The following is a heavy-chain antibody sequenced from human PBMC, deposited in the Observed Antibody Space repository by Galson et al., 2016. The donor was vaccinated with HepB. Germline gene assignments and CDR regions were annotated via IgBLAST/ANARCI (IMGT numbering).Heavy chain of an antibody. V-gene: IGHV3-21*01. CDR2: ISSNSSSI. J-gene: IGHJ4*02. CDR3: ARGPYGDYVIDY. Sequence: SLRLSCAASGFTSWVRQAPGKGLEWVSSISSNSSSIYDADSVKGRFTISRDNAKNTLYLQMNSLRGEDTAVDYCARGPYGDYVIDYWGQGALVTVSS. CDR1: GFTS. D-gene: IGHD4-17*01.